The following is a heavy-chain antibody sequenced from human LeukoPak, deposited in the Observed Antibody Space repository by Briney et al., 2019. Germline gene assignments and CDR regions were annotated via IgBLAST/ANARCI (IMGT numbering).Heavy chain of an antibody. J-gene: IGHJ4*02. D-gene: IGHD3-22*01. V-gene: IGHV1-69*01. CDR3: ASHYYDSSGYYYGFDY. CDR2: IIPIFGTA. Sequence: SVKVSCKASGGTFSSYAISWVRQAPGQGLEWMGGIIPIFGTANYAQKFQGRVTITADESTSTAYMELSSPRSEDTAAYYCASHYYDSSGYYYGFDYWGQGTLVTVSS. CDR1: GGTFSSYA.